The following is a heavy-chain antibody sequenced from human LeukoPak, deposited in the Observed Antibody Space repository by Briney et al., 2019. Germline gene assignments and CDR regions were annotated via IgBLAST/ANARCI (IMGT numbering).Heavy chain of an antibody. Sequence: ASVKVSCKASGYTFTSYAMHWVRQAPGQRLEWMGWINAGNGNTKYSQEFQGRVTITRDTSASTAYMELSSLRSEDTAVYYCARDCYSSSFYYYMDVWGKGTTVTVSS. V-gene: IGHV1-3*03. CDR1: GYTFTSYA. J-gene: IGHJ6*03. CDR2: INAGNGNT. D-gene: IGHD6-6*01. CDR3: ARDCYSSSFYYYMDV.